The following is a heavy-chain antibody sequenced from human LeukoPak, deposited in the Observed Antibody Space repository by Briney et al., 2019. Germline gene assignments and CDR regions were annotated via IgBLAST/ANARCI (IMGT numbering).Heavy chain of an antibody. Sequence: GGSLRLSCAASGFTFSSYSMNWVRQAPGKGLEWVSSISSSSGYIYYADSVKGRFTISRDNAKNSLYLQMNSLRAEDTAVYYCARAPSTVTHAGFDYWGQGTLVTVSS. V-gene: IGHV3-21*01. CDR2: ISSSSGYI. CDR1: GFTFSSYS. J-gene: IGHJ4*02. CDR3: ARAPSTVTHAGFDY. D-gene: IGHD4-17*01.